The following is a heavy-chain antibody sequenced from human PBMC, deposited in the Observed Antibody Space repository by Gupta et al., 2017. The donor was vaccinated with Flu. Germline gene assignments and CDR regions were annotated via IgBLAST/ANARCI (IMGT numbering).Heavy chain of an antibody. CDR3: ARLYYTSTYFDY. CDR2: IYHGGST. D-gene: IGHD3-3*01. Sequence: SWIRQSPGKGLEWIGDIYHGGSTNHNPSLKSRVTMSVDMSKNQFSLKLSSVTAADTAVYYCARLYYTSTYFDYWGQGTLVTVSS. V-gene: IGHV4-59*08. J-gene: IGHJ4*02.